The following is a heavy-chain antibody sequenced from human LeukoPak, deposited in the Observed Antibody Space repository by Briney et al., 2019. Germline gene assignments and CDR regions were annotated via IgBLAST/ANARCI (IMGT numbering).Heavy chain of an antibody. J-gene: IGHJ3*02. CDR1: GFTFSNYA. CDR3: ARGSLYSGTFWAFDI. Sequence: GGSLRLSCAASGFTFSNYAIHWVRQAPGKGLEWVAVISYDGSNKYYADSVKGRFTISRDNSKNTLYPEMNSLRPEDTAVYYCARGSLYSGTFWAFDIWGQGTKVTVTS. V-gene: IGHV3-30-3*01. CDR2: ISYDGSNK. D-gene: IGHD1-26*01.